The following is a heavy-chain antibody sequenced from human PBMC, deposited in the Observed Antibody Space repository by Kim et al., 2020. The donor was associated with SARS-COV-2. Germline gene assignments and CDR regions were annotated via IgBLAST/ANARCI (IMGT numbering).Heavy chain of an antibody. D-gene: IGHD6-13*01. CDR2: ISSSIDYT. CDR3: ARVSLGSSRWYYFDY. CDR1: GFTFSDYY. Sequence: GGSLRLSCAASGFTFSDYYMSWIRQAPGKGLEWVSYISSSIDYTNYADSLKGRFTISRDNAKNSLYLQMNSLRADDTAVYYCARVSLGSSRWYYFDYWG. J-gene: IGHJ4*01. V-gene: IGHV3-11*05.